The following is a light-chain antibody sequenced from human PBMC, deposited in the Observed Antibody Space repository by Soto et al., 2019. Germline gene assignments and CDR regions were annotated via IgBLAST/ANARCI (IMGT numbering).Light chain of an antibody. J-gene: IGKJ3*01. CDR2: DAS. V-gene: IGKV1-13*02. Sequence: AIQLTQSPSSLSASVGDRVTITCRASQGISSALAWYQQKPGQAPKLLIYDASSLESGVPSRFSGSGSGTDFTLTTSSLQPEDFATNYCQKFNSYHRNFGPGTKVDIK. CDR1: QGISSA. CDR3: QKFNSYHRN.